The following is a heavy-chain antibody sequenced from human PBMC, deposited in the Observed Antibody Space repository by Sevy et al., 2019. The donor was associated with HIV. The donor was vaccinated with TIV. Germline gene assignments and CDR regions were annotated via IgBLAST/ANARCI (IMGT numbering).Heavy chain of an antibody. Sequence: ASVKVSCKASGGTFSSYAISWVRQAPGQGLEWMGGIIPIFGTANYAQKFQGRVTITADKSTGTAYMELSSLRSEDTAVYYCAVSIAAAGDSYYYYYMDVWGKGTTVTVSS. J-gene: IGHJ6*03. V-gene: IGHV1-69*06. CDR3: AVSIAAAGDSYYYYYMDV. CDR2: IIPIFGTA. D-gene: IGHD6-13*01. CDR1: GGTFSSYA.